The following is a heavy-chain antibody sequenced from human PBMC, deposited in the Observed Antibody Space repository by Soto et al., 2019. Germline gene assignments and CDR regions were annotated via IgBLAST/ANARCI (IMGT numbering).Heavy chain of an antibody. J-gene: IGHJ4*02. CDR2: VSASGLNT. CDR1: GFTFSTYA. Sequence: TGGSLRLSCAASGFTFSTYAMAWVRQAPGKGLEWVSGVSASGLNTDYADPVKGRFYISRDNSKNTVSLHMNSLRAEDTSLYYCVRSGDYRSGSYWYFFDYWGQGTQVTVSS. CDR3: VRSGDYRSGSYWYFFDY. V-gene: IGHV3-23*01. D-gene: IGHD3-10*01.